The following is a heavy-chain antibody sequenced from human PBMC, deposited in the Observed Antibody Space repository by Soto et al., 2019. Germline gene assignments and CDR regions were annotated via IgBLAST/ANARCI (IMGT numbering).Heavy chain of an antibody. V-gene: IGHV1-8*01. Sequence: QVQLVQSGAEVKKPGASVKVSCKASGYTFTSYDINWVRQATGQGLEWMGWMNPNSGNTGYAQKFQGRVTMTRNTSISTDYMELSSLRSEETAVYYCARDHSSGWYGPYYYYGMDVWGQGTTVTVSS. CDR3: ARDHSSGWYGPYYYYGMDV. CDR1: GYTFTSYD. D-gene: IGHD6-19*01. J-gene: IGHJ6*02. CDR2: MNPNSGNT.